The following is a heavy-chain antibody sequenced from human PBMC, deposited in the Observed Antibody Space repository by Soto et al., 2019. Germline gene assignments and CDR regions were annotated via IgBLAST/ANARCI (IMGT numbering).Heavy chain of an antibody. CDR2: IHHSGST. CDR1: GGSISSGGYS. D-gene: IGHD4-17*01. J-gene: IGHJ5*02. Sequence: QLQLQESGSGLVKPSQTLSLTCAVSGGSISSGGYSWSWIRPPPGNGLEGIGYIHHSGSTYYNPSRSSRVTVSVDRSKNHVSLKLCSVTAADTAGSYCAGETADYGYYDGSGLFDPWGQGTLVTVSS. V-gene: IGHV4-30-2*01. CDR3: AGETADYGYYDGSGLFDP.